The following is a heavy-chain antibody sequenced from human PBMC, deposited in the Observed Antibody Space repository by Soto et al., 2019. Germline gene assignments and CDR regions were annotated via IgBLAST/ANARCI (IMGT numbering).Heavy chain of an antibody. CDR1: GYTFTSYA. CDR3: ASRYCSGGSCYSGPFDY. Sequence: ASVKVSCKASGYTFTSYAMHWVRQAPRQRLEWMGWINAGNGNTKYSQKFQGRVTITRDTSASTAYMELSSLRSEDTAVYYCASRYCSGGSCYSGPFDYWGQGTLVTVSS. V-gene: IGHV1-3*01. J-gene: IGHJ4*02. D-gene: IGHD2-15*01. CDR2: INAGNGNT.